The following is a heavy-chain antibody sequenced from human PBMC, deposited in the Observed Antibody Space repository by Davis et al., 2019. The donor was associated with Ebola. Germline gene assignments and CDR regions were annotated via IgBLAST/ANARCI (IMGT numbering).Heavy chain of an antibody. Sequence: ASVLVSSKASAYTSSSYGTSRVRQAPRQGLEWLGWISSYNGNTNYAEKSQDRVTMTTDTSTSTAYMELRSLRSDDTAVYYCARSITMVRGVSWIDPWGQGTLVTVSS. J-gene: IGHJ5*02. V-gene: IGHV1-18*01. D-gene: IGHD3-10*01. CDR1: AYTSSSYG. CDR3: ARSITMVRGVSWIDP. CDR2: ISSYNGNT.